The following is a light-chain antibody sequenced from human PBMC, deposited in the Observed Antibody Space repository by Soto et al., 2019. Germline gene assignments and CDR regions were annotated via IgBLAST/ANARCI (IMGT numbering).Light chain of an antibody. CDR3: HQRQYWPPIT. V-gene: IGKV3D-15*01. Sequence: IVMPQSPATLSVSPGERATLSCRASQSVSSNLAWYQQKPGQAPRLLIHGASNRASGIPARFSGSGSGTDFTLTISSLEPEDFAIYYCHQRQYWPPITFGQGTRLEIK. CDR2: GAS. J-gene: IGKJ5*01. CDR1: QSVSSN.